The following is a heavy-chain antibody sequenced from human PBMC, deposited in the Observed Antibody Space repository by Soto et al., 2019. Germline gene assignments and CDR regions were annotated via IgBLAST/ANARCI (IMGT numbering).Heavy chain of an antibody. CDR2: YYWDDDK. V-gene: IGHV2-5*02. CDR3: AHRRGFADLDV. D-gene: IGHD3-10*01. Sequence: QITLKESGPTLVKPTQTLTLTCTFSGFSLSTRGEGVGWIRQPPKEALEWLALYYWDDDKHYNPSLKSRLTITKDTSKNQVVLTMTNMDPVDTATYYCAHRRGFADLDVWGQGTTVTVSS. CDR1: GFSLSTRGEG. J-gene: IGHJ6*02.